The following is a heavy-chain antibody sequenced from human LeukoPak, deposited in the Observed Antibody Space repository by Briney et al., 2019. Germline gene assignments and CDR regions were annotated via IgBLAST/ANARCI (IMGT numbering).Heavy chain of an antibody. D-gene: IGHD6-19*01. V-gene: IGHV3-74*01. Sequence: GGSLRLSCAASGFTFSSYWMHWVRQASGKGLVWVSRINTDGSSTSYADSVKGRFTISRDNAKNTLYLQMNSLRAEDTAVYYCARVLRSIAVAGHPKPRYFQHWGQGTLVTVSS. J-gene: IGHJ1*01. CDR2: INTDGSST. CDR1: GFTFSSYW. CDR3: ARVLRSIAVAGHPKPRYFQH.